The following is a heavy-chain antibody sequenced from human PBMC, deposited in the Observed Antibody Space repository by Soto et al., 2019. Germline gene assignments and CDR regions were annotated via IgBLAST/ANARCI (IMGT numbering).Heavy chain of an antibody. J-gene: IGHJ5*02. CDR2: IWYDGSNK. CDR3: ERGGNWKVADS. V-gene: IGHV3-33*01. Sequence: QVQLVESGGGVVQPGRSLRLSCAASGFTFGSHGMHWVRQGPGTGLEWVAVIWYDGSNKVYADSVKGRFTISRDNSKNMLYLEMNSLRVEDTATYDWERGGNWKVADSWGQGTLVTVSS. CDR1: GFTFGSHG. D-gene: IGHD1-1*01.